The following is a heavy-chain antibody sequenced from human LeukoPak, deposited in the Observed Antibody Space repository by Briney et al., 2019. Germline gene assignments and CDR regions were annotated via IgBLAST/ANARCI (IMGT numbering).Heavy chain of an antibody. J-gene: IGHJ4*02. CDR3: ARGSSSWPY. V-gene: IGHV4-34*01. CDR2: INHSGST. D-gene: IGHD6-13*01. Sequence: SETLSLTCAVYGGSFSGYYWSWVRQPPGKGLEWIGEINHSGSTNYNPSLTSRVTISVDTSKSQFSLKLSSVTAADTAVYYCARGSSSWPYWGQGTLVTVSS. CDR1: GGSFSGYY.